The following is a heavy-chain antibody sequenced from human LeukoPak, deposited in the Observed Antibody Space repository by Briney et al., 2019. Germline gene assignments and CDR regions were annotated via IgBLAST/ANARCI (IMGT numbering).Heavy chain of an antibody. D-gene: IGHD3-9*01. CDR2: IYPGDSDT. V-gene: IGHV5-51*01. CDR3: ARHETGPYFDY. CDR1: GYTFFTYW. Sequence: GESLKISCKGSGYTFFTYWIGWVRQMPGKGLEWMGIIYPGDSDTRYSPSFQGQVTISADKSFSTAYLQWSSLKASDTAMYYCARHETGPYFDYWGQGTLVTVSS. J-gene: IGHJ4*02.